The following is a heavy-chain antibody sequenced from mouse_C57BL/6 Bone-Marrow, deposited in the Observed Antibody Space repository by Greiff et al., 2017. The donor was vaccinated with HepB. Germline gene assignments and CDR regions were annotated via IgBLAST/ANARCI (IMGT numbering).Heavy chain of an antibody. D-gene: IGHD1-1*01. J-gene: IGHJ2*01. Sequence: VQLQQSGAELVKPGASVKISCKASGYAFSSYWMNWVKQRPGKGLEWIGQIYPGDGDTNYNGKFKGKATLTADKSSSTAYMQLSSLTSEDSAVYFWARRKDITTVVASYYFDYWGQGTTLTVSS. CDR2: IYPGDGDT. CDR3: ARRKDITTVVASYYFDY. CDR1: GYAFSSYW. V-gene: IGHV1-80*01.